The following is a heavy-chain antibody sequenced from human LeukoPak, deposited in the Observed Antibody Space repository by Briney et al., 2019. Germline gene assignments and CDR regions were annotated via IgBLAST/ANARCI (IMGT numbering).Heavy chain of an antibody. V-gene: IGHV1-18*01. CDR3: ARAKMVFNWFDP. D-gene: IGHD3-10*01. CDR2: ISAYNGNT. CDR1: GYTFTSYG. Sequence: ASVKVSCKASGYTFTSYGISWVRQARGQGLEWMGWISAYNGNTNYAQKLQGRVTMTTDTSTSTAYMELRSLRSDDTAVYYCARAKMVFNWFDPWGQGTLVTVSS. J-gene: IGHJ5*02.